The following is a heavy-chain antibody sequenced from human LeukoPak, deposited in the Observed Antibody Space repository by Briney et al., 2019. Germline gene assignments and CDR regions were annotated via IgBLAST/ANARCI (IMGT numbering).Heavy chain of an antibody. J-gene: IGHJ6*03. CDR2: INHSGST. V-gene: IGHV4-34*01. Sequence: SETLSLTCAVYGGSFSGYYWSWIRQPPGKGLEWIGEINHSGSTNYNPSLKSRVTISVDTSKNQFSLKLSSVTAADTAVYYCATNPPDIVATTYYYCMDVWGKGTTVTVSS. CDR1: GGSFSGYY. D-gene: IGHD5-12*01. CDR3: ATNPPDIVATTYYYCMDV.